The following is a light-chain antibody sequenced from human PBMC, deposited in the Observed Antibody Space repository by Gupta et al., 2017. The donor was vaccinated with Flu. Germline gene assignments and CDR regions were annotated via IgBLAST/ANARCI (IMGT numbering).Light chain of an antibody. V-gene: IGKV1-5*03. Sequence: DRESSNCRASQRVSRWLAWYQLKPGKAPKLLIYNAATLGSGVPSRFSGTGSGTEFTLTISSLQPDDFATYYCQQYISYFIGFGQGTRLEIK. CDR2: NAA. CDR1: QRVSRW. CDR3: QQYISYFIG. J-gene: IGKJ5*01.